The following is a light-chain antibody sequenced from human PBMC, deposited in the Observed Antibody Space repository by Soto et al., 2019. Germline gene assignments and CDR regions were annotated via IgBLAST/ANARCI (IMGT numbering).Light chain of an antibody. CDR3: QQYGSSPGT. V-gene: IGKV3-20*01. CDR2: GTS. J-gene: IGKJ1*01. Sequence: EIVLTQSPGTLSLSPGERATLSCRASQSVSSSYLAWYQQKPGHAPRLLIYGTSNRATGIPDRFSGSGSGTDFTLTISRLEPEDFAVYYCQQYGSSPGTFGQGTKVEIK. CDR1: QSVSSSY.